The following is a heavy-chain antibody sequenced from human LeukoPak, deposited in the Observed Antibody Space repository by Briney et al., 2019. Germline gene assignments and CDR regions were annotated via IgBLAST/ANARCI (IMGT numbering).Heavy chain of an antibody. J-gene: IGHJ4*02. Sequence: GGSLRLSCEASGFTFSNCWMSWVRQAPGKGLEWVANIKPDGSERYYVDSVKGRFTISRDNAKNSLYLQMNSPRAEDTAVYYCVVRGVVKPYWGQGTLVTVSS. CDR2: IKPDGSER. CDR1: GFTFSNCW. CDR3: VVRGVVKPY. V-gene: IGHV3-7*01. D-gene: IGHD3-10*01.